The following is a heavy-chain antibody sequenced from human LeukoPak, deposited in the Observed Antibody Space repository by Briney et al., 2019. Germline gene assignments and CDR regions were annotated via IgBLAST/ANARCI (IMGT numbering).Heavy chain of an antibody. V-gene: IGHV1-69*04. CDR2: ILPILGIA. CDR3: ARGEWSGYYYDSSGYSADY. D-gene: IGHD3-22*01. J-gene: IGHJ4*02. Sequence: APVKVSCKASGGTFSSYAISWVRQAPGQGLECMGRILPILGIANYAQKFQGRVTITADKSTSTAYMELSSLRSEDTAVYYCARGEWSGYYYDSSGYSADYWGQGTLATVSS. CDR1: GGTFSSYA.